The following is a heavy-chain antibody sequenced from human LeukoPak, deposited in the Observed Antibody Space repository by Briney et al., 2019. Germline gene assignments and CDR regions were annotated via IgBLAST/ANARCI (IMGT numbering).Heavy chain of an antibody. V-gene: IGHV3-48*03. J-gene: IGHJ3*02. CDR1: GFTFSSYE. D-gene: IGHD3-16*02. CDR2: ISSGSTI. Sequence: GGSLRLSCAASGFTFSSYEMNWVRQAPGKGLEWVSYISSGSTIYYADSVKGRFTISRDNAKNSLYLQMNSLRAEDTAVYYCARGGRGLSPPIDAFDIWGQGTMVTVSS. CDR3: ARGGRGLSPPIDAFDI.